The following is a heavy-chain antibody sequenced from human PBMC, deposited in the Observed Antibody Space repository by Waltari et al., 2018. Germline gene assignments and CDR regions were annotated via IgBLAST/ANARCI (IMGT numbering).Heavy chain of an antibody. CDR2: FYNTGDT. Sequence: QVHLQEPAPGLVKPSAPLSPPCPASGYPITRGSYGGWVGQSPGKGLGWIGSFYNTGDTYYNPSLKSQVAISVDTSQNQFSLRLTSVTVADTAVYYCTRAPSTSRGLYFESWGRGTLVTVSS. CDR3: TRAPSTSRGLYFES. J-gene: IGHJ4*02. D-gene: IGHD2-2*01. V-gene: IGHV4-38-2*01. CDR1: GYPITRGSY.